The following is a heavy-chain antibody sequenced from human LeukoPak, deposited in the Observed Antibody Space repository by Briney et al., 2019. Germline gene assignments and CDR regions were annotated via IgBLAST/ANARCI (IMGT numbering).Heavy chain of an antibody. J-gene: IGHJ4*02. V-gene: IGHV1-2*02. CDR2: ITPKSVGT. CDR1: GYNLSEHY. CDR3: ARVDNRDWYYFDY. D-gene: IGHD3/OR15-3a*01. Sequence: SEKISRQASGYNLSEHYLPWVRQAPRDGREWMGWITPKSVGTDSAQKFQGRVARTSDTNIRTGSMGLKKSSSYGTGVYYCARVDNRDWYYFDYWGQGSLVTVSS.